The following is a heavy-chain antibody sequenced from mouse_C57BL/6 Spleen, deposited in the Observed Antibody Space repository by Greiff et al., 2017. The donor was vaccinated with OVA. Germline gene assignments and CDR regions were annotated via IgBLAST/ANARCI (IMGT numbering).Heavy chain of an antibody. V-gene: IGHV1-81*01. Sequence: VKLVESGAELARPGASVKLSCKASGYTFTSYGISWVKQRTGQGLEWIGEIYPRSGNTYYNEKFKGKATLTADKSSSTAYMELRSLTSEDSAVYFCARTGDYDGYHYFDYWGQGTTLTVSS. CDR2: IYPRSGNT. CDR1: GYTFTSYG. D-gene: IGHD2-3*01. J-gene: IGHJ2*01. CDR3: ARTGDYDGYHYFDY.